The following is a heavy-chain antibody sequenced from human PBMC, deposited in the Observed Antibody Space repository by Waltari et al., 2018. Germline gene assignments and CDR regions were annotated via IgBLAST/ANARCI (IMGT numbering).Heavy chain of an antibody. CDR2: IFSSGST. CDR1: GGPIRGGNYY. D-gene: IGHD3-10*01. CDR3: ARIRGAGLLDY. V-gene: IGHV4-30-4*01. J-gene: IGHJ4*02. Sequence: QVQLQESGPGLVKPSQTLSLTCTVPGGPIRGGNYYWSWIRQSPGNGLELIGKIFSSGSTYYNPSLKSRLTISVDKSKNQFSLKMSSVTAADTAVYYCARIRGAGLLDYWGQGTLVTVSS.